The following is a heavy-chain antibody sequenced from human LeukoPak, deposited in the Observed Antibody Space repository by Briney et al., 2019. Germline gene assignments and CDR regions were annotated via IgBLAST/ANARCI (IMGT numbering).Heavy chain of an antibody. D-gene: IGHD5-18*01. J-gene: IGHJ4*02. Sequence: GGSLRPSCVASGFTFSSYWMSWVRQAPGKGLVWVSRINSDGSSTSYADSVKGRFTISRDNAKNTLYLQMNSLRAEDTAVYYCARDTNWRSGYSYGYVDYWGQGTLVTVSS. CDR3: ARDTNWRSGYSYGYVDY. V-gene: IGHV3-74*01. CDR2: INSDGSST. CDR1: GFTFSSYW.